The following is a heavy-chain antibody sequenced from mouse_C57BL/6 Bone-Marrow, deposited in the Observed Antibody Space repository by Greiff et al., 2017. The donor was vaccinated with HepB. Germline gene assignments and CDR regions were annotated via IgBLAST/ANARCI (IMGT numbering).Heavy chain of an antibody. CDR2: INPSSGYT. CDR3: AFYDYYYFDY. CDR1: GYTFTSYT. D-gene: IGHD2-4*01. V-gene: IGHV1-4*01. Sequence: QVQLKESGAELARPGASVKMSCKASGYTFTSYTMHWVKQRPGQGLEWIGYINPSSGYTKYNQKFKDKATLTADKSSSTAYMQLSSLTSEDSAVYYCAFYDYYYFDYWGQGTTLTVSS. J-gene: IGHJ2*01.